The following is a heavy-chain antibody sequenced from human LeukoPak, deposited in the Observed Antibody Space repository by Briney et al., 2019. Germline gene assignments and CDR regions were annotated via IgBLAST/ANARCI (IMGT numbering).Heavy chain of an antibody. J-gene: IGHJ5*02. CDR2: ISSNGGST. Sequence: GGSLRLSCAASGFTFSSYAMHWVRQAPGKGLEYVSAISSNGGSTYYANSVKGRFTISRDNSKNTLYLQMGSLRAEDMAVYYCARGMTTVFWFDPWGQGTLVTVSS. CDR1: GFTFSSYA. V-gene: IGHV3-64*01. D-gene: IGHD4-17*01. CDR3: ARGMTTVFWFDP.